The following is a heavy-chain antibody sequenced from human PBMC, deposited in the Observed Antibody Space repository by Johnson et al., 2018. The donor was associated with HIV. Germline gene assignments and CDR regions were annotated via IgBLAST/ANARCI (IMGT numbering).Heavy chain of an antibody. J-gene: IGHJ3*02. CDR2: INGDGSCI. V-gene: IGHV3-74*02. Sequence: MQLVESGGGLVQPGGSLRLSCAASGFTFSSYWMHWVRQGPGKGLVWVSRINGDGSCITYAASVKCRFTISRNNAKNSLYLQMNSLRAEDTAVYYCARGRPSGSHDAFDIWGQGTMVTVSS. CDR3: ARGRPSGSHDAFDI. CDR1: GFTFSSYW. D-gene: IGHD3-22*01.